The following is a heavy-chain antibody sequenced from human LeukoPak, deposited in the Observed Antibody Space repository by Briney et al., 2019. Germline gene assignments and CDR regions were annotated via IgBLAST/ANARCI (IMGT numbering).Heavy chain of an antibody. D-gene: IGHD5-24*01. Sequence: GGSLRLSCAASGFTFSSYGMHWVRQAPGKGLEWVAVISYDGSNKYYADSVKGRSTISRDNSKNTVYLQINSLRGEDTAVYYCAKDRLDGYNFRGMDVWGQGTTVSVSS. CDR3: AKDRLDGYNFRGMDV. V-gene: IGHV3-30*18. J-gene: IGHJ6*02. CDR2: ISYDGSNK. CDR1: GFTFSSYG.